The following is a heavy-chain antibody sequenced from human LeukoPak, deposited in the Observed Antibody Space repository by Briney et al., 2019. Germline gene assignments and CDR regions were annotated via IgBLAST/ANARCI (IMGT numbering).Heavy chain of an antibody. D-gene: IGHD4-17*01. CDR3: AKAATVTTPWYFDL. J-gene: IGHJ2*01. V-gene: IGHV3-9*01. Sequence: PGRSLRLSCAASGFTFDDYAMHWVRQGPGKGLEWVSGISWNSGSIGYADSVKGRFTISRDNAKNSLYLQMNSLRAEDTALYYCAKAATVTTPWYFDLWGRGTLVTVSS. CDR1: GFTFDDYA. CDR2: ISWNSGSI.